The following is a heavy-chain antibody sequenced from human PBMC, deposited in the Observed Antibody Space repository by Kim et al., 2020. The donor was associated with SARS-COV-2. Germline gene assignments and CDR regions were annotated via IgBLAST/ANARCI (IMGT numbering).Heavy chain of an antibody. Sequence: GGSLRLSCAASGFSFSKAWMGWVRQAPGKGLECVGRIKSKSDGGTTDYTAPVKGRFTISRDDSENTFYLQMNSLKTEDTAVYYCTTEGGWFGPNFSLDYWGQGALVIVSS. CDR2: IKSKSDGGTT. CDR1: GFSFSKAW. CDR3: TTEGGWFGPNFSLDY. V-gene: IGHV3-15*01. D-gene: IGHD3-10*01. J-gene: IGHJ4*02.